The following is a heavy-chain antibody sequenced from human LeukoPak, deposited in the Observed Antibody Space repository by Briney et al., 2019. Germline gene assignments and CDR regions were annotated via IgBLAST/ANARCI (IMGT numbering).Heavy chain of an antibody. V-gene: IGHV3-15*01. CDR1: GFTFSNAW. CDR2: IKSKADGGTT. CDR3: TAGWYFDL. J-gene: IGHJ2*01. Sequence: GGSLRLSCATSGFTFSNAWMSWVRQAPGKGLEWAGRIKSKADGGTTDYAAPVKGRFSISRDDSKNTVYLQMNGLKTEDTAVYYCTAGWYFDLWGRGTLVTVSS.